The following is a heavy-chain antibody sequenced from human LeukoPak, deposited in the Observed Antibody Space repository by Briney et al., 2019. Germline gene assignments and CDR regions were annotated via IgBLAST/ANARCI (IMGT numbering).Heavy chain of an antibody. V-gene: IGHV1-3*01. D-gene: IGHD5-24*01. J-gene: IGHJ4*02. CDR3: ARDAEMATITWVY. Sequence: GASVKVSCKASGYTFTSYAMHWVRQAPGQRLEWMGWINAGNGNTKYSQKFQGRVTITRDTSASTAYMELSSLRSEDTAVYYCARDAEMATITWVYWGQGTLVTVSS. CDR1: GYTFTSYA. CDR2: INAGNGNT.